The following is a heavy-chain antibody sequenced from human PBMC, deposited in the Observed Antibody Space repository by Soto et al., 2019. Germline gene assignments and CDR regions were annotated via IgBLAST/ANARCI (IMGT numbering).Heavy chain of an antibody. CDR1: SDSMNSGGYY. CDR2: IYSNGDT. CDR3: AIRGCSSSGYYYYAMDV. J-gene: IGHJ6*02. D-gene: IGHD6-6*01. V-gene: IGHV4-31*03. Sequence: PSETLSLTCSVSSDSMNSGGYYWSWIRQHPGKGLEWIGYIYSNGDTYYNPSLKSRVTISVDTSKNQFSLNLPSVTAADTAVYYCAIRGCSSSGYYYYAMDVWGQGTTVTVSS.